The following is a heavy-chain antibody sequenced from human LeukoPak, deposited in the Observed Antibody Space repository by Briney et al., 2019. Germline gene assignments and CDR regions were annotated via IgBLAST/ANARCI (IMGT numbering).Heavy chain of an antibody. D-gene: IGHD3-22*01. V-gene: IGHV3-30*04. CDR1: GFTFSSYA. J-gene: IGHJ4*02. CDR3: ARDKNYDSSGYPGY. Sequence: GGSLRLSCAASGFTFSSYAMHWVRQAPGKGLEWVAVISYDGSNKYYADSVKGRFTISRDNSKNTLYLQVNSLRAEDTAVYYCARDKNYDSSGYPGYWGQGTLVTVSS. CDR2: ISYDGSNK.